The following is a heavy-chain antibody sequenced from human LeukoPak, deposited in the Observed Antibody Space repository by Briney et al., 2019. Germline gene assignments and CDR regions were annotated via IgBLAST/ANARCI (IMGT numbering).Heavy chain of an antibody. CDR2: ISSGSSTI. V-gene: IGHV3-48*01. CDR1: GFTFSSYS. J-gene: IGHJ4*02. D-gene: IGHD1-26*01. Sequence: GGSLRLSCAASGFTFSSYSMNWVRQDPGKGLEWVSYISSGSSTIHYADSVKGRFTISRDNAKNSLYLQMNSLRAEDTAVYYCATGAIVGTSRFDYWGQGTLVTVSS. CDR3: ATGAIVGTSRFDY.